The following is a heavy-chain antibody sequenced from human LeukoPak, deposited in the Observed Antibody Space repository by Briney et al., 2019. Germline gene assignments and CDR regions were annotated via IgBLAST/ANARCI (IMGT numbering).Heavy chain of an antibody. CDR2: INSDGSST. V-gene: IGHV3-74*01. CDR3: ASRSSSSSVDY. J-gene: IGHJ4*02. CDR1: GFTFSSYW. D-gene: IGHD6-6*01. Sequence: PGGPLRLSCAASGFTFSSYWMHWVRQAPGKGLVWVSRINSDGSSTSYADSVKGRFTISRDNAKNTLYLQMNSLGAEDTAVYYCASRSSSSSVDYWGQGTLVTVSS.